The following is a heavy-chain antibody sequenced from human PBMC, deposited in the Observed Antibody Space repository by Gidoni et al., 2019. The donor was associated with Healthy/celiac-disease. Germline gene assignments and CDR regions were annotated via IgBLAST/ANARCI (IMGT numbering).Heavy chain of an antibody. J-gene: IGHJ4*02. CDR2: ISYDGSNK. D-gene: IGHD3-22*01. CDR1: GFTFSSYG. CDR3: AVPGSYDSSGSPFDY. Sequence: QVQLVESGGGVVQPGRSLRLSCAASGFTFSSYGMHWDRQAPGKGLEWVAVISYDGSNKYYADSVKGRFTISRDNSKNTLYLQMNSLRAEDTAVYYCAVPGSYDSSGSPFDYWGQGTLVTVSS. V-gene: IGHV3-30*19.